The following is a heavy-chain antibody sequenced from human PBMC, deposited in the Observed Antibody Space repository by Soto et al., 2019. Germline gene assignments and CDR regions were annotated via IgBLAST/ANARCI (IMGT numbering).Heavy chain of an antibody. J-gene: IGHJ5*02. CDR3: TRYSSGGYNWFDP. Sequence: PGGSLRLSCAASGFTFSSYGMHWVRQAPGKGLEWVAVISYDGSNKYYADSVKGRFTISRDNSKNTLYLQMNSLRAEDTAVYYCTRYSSGGYNWFDPGGQGTLVTVSS. CDR1: GFTFSSYG. D-gene: IGHD6-19*01. V-gene: IGHV3-30*03. CDR2: ISYDGSNK.